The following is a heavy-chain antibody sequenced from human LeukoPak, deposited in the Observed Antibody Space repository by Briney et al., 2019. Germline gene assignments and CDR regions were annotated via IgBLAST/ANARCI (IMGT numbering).Heavy chain of an antibody. Sequence: SVKVSCKASGGTFTSYAISWVRQAPGQGLEWMGGIIPNFGTTNYAQKFQGRVTITKDASTSTAYIELSILRSEHPAVYFCARARTTTGYYYYYMDVWGKGTTVTVSS. J-gene: IGHJ6*03. CDR1: GGTFTSYA. V-gene: IGHV1-69*05. D-gene: IGHD4-17*01. CDR3: ARARTTTGYYYYYMDV. CDR2: IIPNFGTT.